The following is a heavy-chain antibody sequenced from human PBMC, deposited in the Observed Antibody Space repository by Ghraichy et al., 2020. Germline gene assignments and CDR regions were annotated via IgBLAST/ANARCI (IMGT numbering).Heavy chain of an antibody. Sequence: GESLYISCEASKFSLSNYFMHWVRQAPGKGLEWVALTSYDGSNKYYADSVKGRFTISRDNSKNTLYLQMSSLRTEDTAIYFCARSRIGGYFGDFAFDIWGQGTMVTVSS. CDR3: ARSRIGGYFGDFAFDI. CDR1: KFSLSNYF. CDR2: TSYDGSNK. D-gene: IGHD1-26*01. J-gene: IGHJ3*02. V-gene: IGHV3-30*04.